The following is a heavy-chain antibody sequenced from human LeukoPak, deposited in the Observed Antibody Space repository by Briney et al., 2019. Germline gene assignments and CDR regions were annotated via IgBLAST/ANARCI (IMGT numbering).Heavy chain of an antibody. D-gene: IGHD3-10*01. CDR3: ARDANYHDGDAYYGSLDI. J-gene: IGHJ3*01. Sequence: SETLSLTCTVSGGSISGYYWSWIWLPPAQGLEWIGYIYSSGTSNYNPSLNRKISISLEMSRNQFSLSLRLVTVAAAAVSFCARDANYHDGDAYYGSLDIGGQGTLVTVSS. CDR1: GGSISGYY. V-gene: IGHV4-59*13. CDR2: IYSSGTS.